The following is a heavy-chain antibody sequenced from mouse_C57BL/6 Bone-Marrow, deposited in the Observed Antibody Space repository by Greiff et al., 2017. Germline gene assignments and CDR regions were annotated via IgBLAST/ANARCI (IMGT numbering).Heavy chain of an antibody. CDR2: INPSSGYT. V-gene: IGHV1-7*01. CDR1: GYTFTSYW. D-gene: IGHD1-1*01. CDR3: ARSYYYGSSHEYYAMDY. Sequence: QVQLQQSGAELAKPGASVKLSCKASGYTFTSYWMHWVKQRPGPGLEWIGYINPSSGYTKYNQKFKDKATLTADKSSSTAYMQLSSLTYEDSAVYYCARSYYYGSSHEYYAMDYWGQGTSVTVSS. J-gene: IGHJ4*01.